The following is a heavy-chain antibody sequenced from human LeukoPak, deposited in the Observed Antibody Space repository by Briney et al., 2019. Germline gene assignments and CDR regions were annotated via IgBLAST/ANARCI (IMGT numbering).Heavy chain of an antibody. CDR2: IYTSGST. Sequence: PSETLSLTCTVSGGSISSGSYYWSWIRQPAGKGLEWIGRIYTSGSTNYNPSLKSRVTISVDTSKNQFSLKLSSVTAADTAVYYCARGLTGITFGGVLWFDPWGQGTLVTVSS. V-gene: IGHV4-61*02. CDR1: GGSISSGSYY. CDR3: ARGLTGITFGGVLWFDP. J-gene: IGHJ5*02. D-gene: IGHD3-16*01.